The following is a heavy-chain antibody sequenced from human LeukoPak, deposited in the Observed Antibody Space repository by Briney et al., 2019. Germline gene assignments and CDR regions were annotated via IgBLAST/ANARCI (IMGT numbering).Heavy chain of an antibody. CDR3: ARLNKPGWFDP. Sequence: PSETLSLTCTVSGDSVSSSNYYWAWIRQPPGKGLEWIGNIYYSGSTYYNPSLKGRLTISVDTSKNQFSLKLTSVTAADTAVYYCARLNKPGWFDPWGQGTLVTVSS. CDR1: GDSVSSSNYY. CDR2: IYYSGST. D-gene: IGHD1-14*01. J-gene: IGHJ5*02. V-gene: IGHV4-39*01.